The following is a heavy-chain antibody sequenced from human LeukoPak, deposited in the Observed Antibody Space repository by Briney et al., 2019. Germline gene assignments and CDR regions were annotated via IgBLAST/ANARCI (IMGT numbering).Heavy chain of an antibody. J-gene: IGHJ3*02. CDR2: IWYDGSNK. D-gene: IGHD4-17*01. Sequence: PGRSLRLSCAASGFTFSSYGMRWVRQAPGKGLEWVAVIWYDGSNKYYADSVKGRFTVSRDNSKNTVYLQMNSLRAEDTTVYYCARDPGDYVGNDAFDIWGQGTMVTVSS. CDR3: ARDPGDYVGNDAFDI. CDR1: GFTFSSYG. V-gene: IGHV3-33*01.